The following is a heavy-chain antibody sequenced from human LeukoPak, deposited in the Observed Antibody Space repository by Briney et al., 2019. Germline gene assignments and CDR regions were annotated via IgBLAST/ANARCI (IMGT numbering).Heavy chain of an antibody. CDR2: INPSGGST. Sequence: ASVKVSCKASGYTFTSYYMHWVRQAPGQGLEWMGIINPSGGSTSYAQKFQGRVTMTRDTSISTAYMELSRLRSDDTAVYYCARGVLAAAYDYWGQGTLVTVSS. V-gene: IGHV1-46*01. J-gene: IGHJ4*02. CDR3: ARGVLAAAYDY. D-gene: IGHD6-13*01. CDR1: GYTFTSYY.